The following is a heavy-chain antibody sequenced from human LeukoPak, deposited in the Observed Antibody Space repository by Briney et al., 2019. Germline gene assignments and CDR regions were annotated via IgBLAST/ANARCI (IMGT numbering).Heavy chain of an antibody. CDR3: ARSARRDGYILDHYYMDV. Sequence: PGWSLRLSRAASVFTLSDYYMSWIRPAPGKGREWVSYISSSGNTIYYADSVKGLSTISRDNAKKSLYLQMNSLRAEDTAVYYCARSARRDGYILDHYYMDVWGKGTTVTISS. J-gene: IGHJ6*03. D-gene: IGHD5-24*01. CDR1: VFTLSDYY. CDR2: ISSSGNTI. V-gene: IGHV3-11*01.